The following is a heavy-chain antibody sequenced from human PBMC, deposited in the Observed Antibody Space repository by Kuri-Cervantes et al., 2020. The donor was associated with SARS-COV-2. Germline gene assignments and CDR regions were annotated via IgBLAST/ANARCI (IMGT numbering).Heavy chain of an antibody. Sequence: GGSLRLSCAASGFTFSSYAMHWVRQAPGKGPEWVAVVSYDGSDNDYADSVKGRFSISRDNSKNTLYLQMSSLRIEDTAIYYCARDMGAIVLVRRDWFDPWGPGNLVTGSS. CDR2: VSYDGSDN. CDR3: ARDMGAIVLVRRDWFDP. D-gene: IGHD2-2*01. CDR1: GFTFSSYA. J-gene: IGHJ5*02. V-gene: IGHV3-30*04.